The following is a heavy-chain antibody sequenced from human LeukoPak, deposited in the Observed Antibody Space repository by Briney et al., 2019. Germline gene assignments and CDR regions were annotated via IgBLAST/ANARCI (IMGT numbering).Heavy chain of an antibody. J-gene: IGHJ4*02. Sequence: SVKVSCKASGGTFSSYAISWVRQASGQGLEWMGRIIPIFGTANYAQKFQGRVTITTDESTSTAYMELSSLRSEDTAVYYCASSGYCTNGVCYTLDYWGQGTLVTVSS. D-gene: IGHD2-8*01. CDR2: IIPIFGTA. CDR1: GGTFSSYA. V-gene: IGHV1-69*05. CDR3: ASSGYCTNGVCYTLDY.